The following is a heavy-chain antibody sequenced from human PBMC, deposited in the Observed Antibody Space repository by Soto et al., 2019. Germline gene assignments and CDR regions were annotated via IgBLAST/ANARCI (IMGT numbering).Heavy chain of an antibody. J-gene: IGHJ4*02. CDR2: ISGSGGST. D-gene: IGHD6-13*01. V-gene: IGHV3-23*01. CDR3: AKDRDEQQHPSVVDY. CDR1: GFTFSSYA. Sequence: PGGSLRLSCAASGFTFSSYAMSWVRQAPGKGLEWVSAISGSGGSTYYADSVKGRFTISRDNSKNTLYLQMNSLRAEDTAVYYCAKDRDEQQHPSVVDYWGQGTLVTVSS.